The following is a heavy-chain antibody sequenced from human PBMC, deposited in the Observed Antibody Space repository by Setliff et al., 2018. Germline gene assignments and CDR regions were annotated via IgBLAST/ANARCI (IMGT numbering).Heavy chain of an antibody. CDR3: ARGITGTTNYYYGMDV. J-gene: IGHJ6*02. V-gene: IGHV1-69*05. D-gene: IGHD1-7*01. Sequence: GASVKVSYKASGGTFSSYAISWVRQAPGQGLEWMGGIIPIFGTANYAQKFQGRVTITTDESTSTAYMELSSPRSEDTAVYYCARGITGTTNYYYGMDVWGQGTTVTVSS. CDR1: GGTFSSYA. CDR2: IIPIFGTA.